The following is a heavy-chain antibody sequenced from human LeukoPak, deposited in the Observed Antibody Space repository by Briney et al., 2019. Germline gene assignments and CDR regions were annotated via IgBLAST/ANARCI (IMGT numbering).Heavy chain of an antibody. CDR3: SRHDALPGDY. CDR1: GIIFSGYT. D-gene: IGHD2-21*02. Sequence: GRSLKLSWAASGIIFSGYTIHWVRQASGKGQEWGSHDRTKSYNYSTDYDASVKGRFTISRDDSKNTAFLQMNSLKTDETAVYYCSRHDALPGDYWGQGTQVTVSS. J-gene: IGHJ4*02. V-gene: IGHV3-73*01. CDR2: DRTKSYNYST.